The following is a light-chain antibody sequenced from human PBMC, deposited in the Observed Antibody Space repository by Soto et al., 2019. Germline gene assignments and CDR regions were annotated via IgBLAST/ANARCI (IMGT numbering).Light chain of an antibody. CDR3: HQYNSYSPT. Sequence: DVWMTQSPSTLSASVGDRVTITCRASQSISYWLAWYQQKPGKAPKLLIYDASGLESGVPSRFSGSGSGTEFTLTISSLQPDDFATYYCHQYNSYSPTFGQGTKVDIK. CDR2: DAS. CDR1: QSISYW. V-gene: IGKV1-5*01. J-gene: IGKJ1*01.